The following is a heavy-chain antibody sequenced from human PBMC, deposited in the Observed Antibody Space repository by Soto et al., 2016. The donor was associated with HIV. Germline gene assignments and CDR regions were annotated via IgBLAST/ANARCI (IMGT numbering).Heavy chain of an antibody. CDR2: ISSSSNYI. J-gene: IGHJ5*02. V-gene: IGHV3-21*01. CDR1: GFTFSTYS. Sequence: EVQLVESGGGLVKPGGSLRLSCAASGFTFSTYSMNWVRQAPGKGLEWVSSISSSSNYIYYADSVKGRFTISRDNAKNSLYLQMNSLRAEDTAVYYCAREDSSSYWFDPVGPGTLVTVSS. CDR3: AREDSSSYWFDP. D-gene: IGHD6-19*01.